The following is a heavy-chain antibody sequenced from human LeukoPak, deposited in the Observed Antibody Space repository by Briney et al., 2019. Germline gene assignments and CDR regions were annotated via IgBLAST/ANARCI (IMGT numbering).Heavy chain of an antibody. J-gene: IGHJ4*02. CDR1: GFTFDDYA. Sequence: GGSLRLSCAASGFTFDDYAMHWVRQAPGKGLEWVSGISWNSGSIGYADSVKGRFTISRDNSKNTLYLQMNSLRAEDTAVYYCAKSDGSSSLFDYWGQGTLVTVSS. V-gene: IGHV3-9*01. CDR3: AKSDGSSSLFDY. D-gene: IGHD6-6*01. CDR2: ISWNSGSI.